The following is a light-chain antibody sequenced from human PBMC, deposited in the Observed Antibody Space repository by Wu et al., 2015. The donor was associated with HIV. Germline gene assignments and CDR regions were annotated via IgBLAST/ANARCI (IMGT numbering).Light chain of an antibody. Sequence: EIVLTQSPDVLSLSPGERATRSCRASQNIGTSLAWYQQKPGQAPRLLIYDALYRATGIPVRFSGSGSGTDFTLIISSLESEDFVVYYCLQRSSWPLTFGQGTRLEIK. J-gene: IGKJ5*01. CDR3: LQRSSWPLT. CDR2: DAL. V-gene: IGKV3-11*01. CDR1: QNIGTS.